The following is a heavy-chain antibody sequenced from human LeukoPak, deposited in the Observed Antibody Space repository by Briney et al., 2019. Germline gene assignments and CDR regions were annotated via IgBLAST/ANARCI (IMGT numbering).Heavy chain of an antibody. CDR3: ARDGHRRYYYDSRGREGGFDI. CDR1: GYTFTGYY. D-gene: IGHD3-22*01. CDR2: INPNSGGT. J-gene: IGHJ3*02. Sequence: ASVKVSCKASGYTFTGYYMHWVRQAPGQGLEWMGWINPNSGGTNYAQKFRGRVTMTRDTSISTAYMELSRLRSDDTAVYYCARDGHRRYYYDSRGREGGFDIWGQGTMVTVSS. V-gene: IGHV1-2*02.